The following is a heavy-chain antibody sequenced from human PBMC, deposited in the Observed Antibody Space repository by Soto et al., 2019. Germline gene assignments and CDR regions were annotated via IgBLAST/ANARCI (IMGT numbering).Heavy chain of an antibody. V-gene: IGHV3-30*03. CDR2: ISYDGSKK. Sequence: QVQLVESGGGVVQPGRSLRLSCAASGFTFSSYGIHWVRQAPGKGLEWVAIISYDGSKKYYADSVKGRFTISRDNSMNTLYLQMNSLRADDTAVYYCTRFLEWASNDYWGQGTLVTVSS. J-gene: IGHJ4*02. CDR1: GFTFSSYG. CDR3: TRFLEWASNDY. D-gene: IGHD3-3*01.